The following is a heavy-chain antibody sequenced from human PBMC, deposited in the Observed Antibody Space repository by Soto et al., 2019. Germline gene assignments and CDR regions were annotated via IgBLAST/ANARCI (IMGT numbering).Heavy chain of an antibody. Sequence: SETLSLTCTVSGDSISSSHWWTWVRQSPGKGLEWIGEVYHSGISTYNPSLKSRVSISVDTSNNQFSLKLSSVTAADTAVYYCARARDRWTLGGYSYGYDYWGQGTLVTVAS. CDR1: GDSISSSHW. V-gene: IGHV4-4*02. CDR3: ARARDRWTLGGYSYGYDY. D-gene: IGHD5-18*01. J-gene: IGHJ4*02. CDR2: VYHSGIS.